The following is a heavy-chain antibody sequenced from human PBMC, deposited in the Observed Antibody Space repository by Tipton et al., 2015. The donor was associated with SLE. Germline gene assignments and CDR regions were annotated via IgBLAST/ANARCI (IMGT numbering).Heavy chain of an antibody. CDR3: ASTGYSRVDI. J-gene: IGHJ3*02. V-gene: IGHV4-59*11. Sequence: LRLSCTVSGGSISSHYWSWIRQPPGKGLEWIGYIYYSGSTNYNPSLKSRVTISVDTSKNQFSLKLSSVTAADTAVYYCASTGYSRVDIWGQGTMVTVSS. CDR1: GGSISSHY. CDR2: IYYSGST. D-gene: IGHD6-13*01.